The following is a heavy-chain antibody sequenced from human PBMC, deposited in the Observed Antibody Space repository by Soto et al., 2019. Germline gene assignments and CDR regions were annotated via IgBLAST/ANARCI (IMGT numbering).Heavy chain of an antibody. Sequence: QLQLQESGSGLVKPSQTLSLTCTVSGGSISSGGYFWSWVRQPQGKGLEWIGNIYHTGDTNYNPSLKSRVTLSVDTSKNQFSLNLTSVTAADTAVYYCASANWNRFDPWGQGVLVTVSS. CDR1: GGSISSGGYF. D-gene: IGHD1-1*01. CDR2: IYHTGDT. V-gene: IGHV4-30-2*01. J-gene: IGHJ5*02. CDR3: ASANWNRFDP.